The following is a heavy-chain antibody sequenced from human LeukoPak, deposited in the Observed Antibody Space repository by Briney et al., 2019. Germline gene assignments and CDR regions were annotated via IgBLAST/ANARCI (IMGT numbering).Heavy chain of an antibody. CDR3: AGERGGYGFY. V-gene: IGHV3-48*03. J-gene: IGHJ4*02. CDR1: GFTFSSYE. D-gene: IGHD5-12*01. CDR2: ISSSGSTI. Sequence: GGSLRLSCAASGFTFSSYEMNWVRQAPGKGLEWVSYISSSGSTIYYADSVKGRFTISRDNAKNSLYLQMNSLRGDDTAMYYCAGERGGYGFYWGQGTLVTVSS.